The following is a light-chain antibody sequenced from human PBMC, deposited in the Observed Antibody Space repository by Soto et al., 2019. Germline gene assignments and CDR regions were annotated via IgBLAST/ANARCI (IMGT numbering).Light chain of an antibody. CDR3: SSYTSRSTLHV. V-gene: IGLV2-14*01. Sequence: QSVRTQPASVSGAPGQSITISCTGTSSDVGGYNYVSWYQQHPGKAPKLMIYEVSNRPSGVSNRFSGSKSGNTASLTISGLQAEDEADYYCSSYTSRSTLHVFGTGPKVTVL. CDR2: EVS. CDR1: SSDVGGYNY. J-gene: IGLJ1*01.